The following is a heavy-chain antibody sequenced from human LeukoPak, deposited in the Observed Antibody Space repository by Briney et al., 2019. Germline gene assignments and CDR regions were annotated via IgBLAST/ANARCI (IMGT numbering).Heavy chain of an antibody. V-gene: IGHV4-61*02. J-gene: IGHJ4*02. Sequence: SETLSLTCTVSGGSISSGSYYWSWIRQPAGKGLEWIGRIYTSGSTNYNPSLKSRVTISVDTSKNQFSLKLSSVTAVDTAVYYYARGPWMSLGGYYFDYWGQGTLVTVSS. CDR3: ARGPWMSLGGYYFDY. CDR2: IYTSGST. D-gene: IGHD3-16*01. CDR1: GGSISSGSYY.